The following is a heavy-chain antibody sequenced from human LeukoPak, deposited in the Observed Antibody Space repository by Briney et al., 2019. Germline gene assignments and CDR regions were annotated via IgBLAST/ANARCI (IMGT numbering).Heavy chain of an antibody. CDR2: IHHSGST. D-gene: IGHD3-22*01. V-gene: IGHV4-4*02. Sequence: SGTLSLTCAVSGGSISSRNWWSWVRQPPGKGLEWIAEIHHSGSTNYNPSLKSRVTISVDTSRNQFSLKLSSVTAADTAVYYCAREGGAYDSSGYSLFDPWGQGTLVTVSS. J-gene: IGHJ5*02. CDR1: GGSISSRNW. CDR3: AREGGAYDSSGYSLFDP.